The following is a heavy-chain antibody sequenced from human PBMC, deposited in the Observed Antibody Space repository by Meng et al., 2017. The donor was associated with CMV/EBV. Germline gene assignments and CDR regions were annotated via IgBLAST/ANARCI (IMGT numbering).Heavy chain of an antibody. V-gene: IGHV3-7*01. CDR1: GITFGDLL. D-gene: IGHD3-16*01. CDR3: AAGFWGA. Sequence: GESLKISCTVSGITFGDLLMGWFRQAPGKGLAWVANIGQDGSDKNYVDSVKGRFTISRDNAKNSLYLQMNSLRVEDTAVYYCAAGFWGAWGQGTTVTVSS. J-gene: IGHJ6*02. CDR2: IGQDGSDK.